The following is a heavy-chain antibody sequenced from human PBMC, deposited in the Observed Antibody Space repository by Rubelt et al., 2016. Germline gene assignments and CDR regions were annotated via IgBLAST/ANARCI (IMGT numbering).Heavy chain of an antibody. Sequence: QVQLVQSGAEVKKPGASVKVSCKASGYTFTSYAMHWVRQAPGQRLEWMGWIIPILGIANYAQKFQGRVTITADKSTSTAYMELSSLRSDDTAVYFCARDQLALYAFDIWGQGTMVTVSS. CDR3: ARDQLALYAFDI. J-gene: IGHJ3*02. CDR1: GYTFTSYA. V-gene: IGHV1-69*10. D-gene: IGHD1-1*01. CDR2: IIPILGIA.